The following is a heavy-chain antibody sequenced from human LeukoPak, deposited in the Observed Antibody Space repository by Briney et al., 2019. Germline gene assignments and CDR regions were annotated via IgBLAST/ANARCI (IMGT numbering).Heavy chain of an antibody. J-gene: IGHJ4*02. CDR2: ISHDGSNK. D-gene: IGHD3-22*01. Sequence: PGRSLRLSCAASGFTFSSYAMHWVRQAPGKGLEWVAVISHDGSNKYYADSVKGRFTISRDNAKNSLYLQMNSLRAEDTAVYYCARGQTENYYDSSGYYYFWGQGTLVTVSS. V-gene: IGHV3-30*04. CDR1: GFTFSSYA. CDR3: ARGQTENYYDSSGYYYF.